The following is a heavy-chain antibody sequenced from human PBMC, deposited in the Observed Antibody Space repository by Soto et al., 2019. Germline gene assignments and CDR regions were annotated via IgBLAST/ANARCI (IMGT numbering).Heavy chain of an antibody. CDR2: IYYSGST. V-gene: IGHV4-59*01. D-gene: IGHD2-21*01. J-gene: IGHJ5*02. CDR3: ARLGAYFQSLDP. CDR1: GGSISGYY. Sequence: PSETLSLTCSVSGGSISGYYWSWIRQTPEKGLEWIGYIYYSGSTNYNPSLKSRVTMSIDTSKNQFSLKLTSVSAADTAVYYCARLGAYFQSLDPWGQGTLVTVSS.